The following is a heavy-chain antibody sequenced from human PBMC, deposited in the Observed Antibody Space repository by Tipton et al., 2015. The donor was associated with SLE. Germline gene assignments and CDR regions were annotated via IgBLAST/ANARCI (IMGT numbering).Heavy chain of an antibody. CDR2: IYYSGST. V-gene: IGHV4-39*01. D-gene: IGHD3-10*01. CDR3: ARSGFYHRADAFDI. J-gene: IGHJ3*02. Sequence: TLSLTCTVSGGSISISPYYWGWIRQPPGKGLEWIGSIYYSGSTYYNPSLKSRVTISVDTSKNQFSLKLSSVTAADTAVYYCARSGFYHRADAFDIWGQGTMVTVSS. CDR1: GGSISISPYY.